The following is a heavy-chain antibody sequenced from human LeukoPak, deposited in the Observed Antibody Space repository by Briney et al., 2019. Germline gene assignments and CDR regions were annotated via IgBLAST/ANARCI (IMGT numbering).Heavy chain of an antibody. V-gene: IGHV4-59*01. D-gene: IGHD4-17*01. CDR2: IYYSGST. CDR1: GGSISSYY. Sequence: SETLSLTCTVSGGSISSYYWSWIRQPPGKGLGWIGYIYYSGSTNYNPSLKSRVTILVDTSKNQFSLKLTSVTAADTAVYYCAREGDYDGGYFDYWGQGTLVTVSS. J-gene: IGHJ4*02. CDR3: AREGDYDGGYFDY.